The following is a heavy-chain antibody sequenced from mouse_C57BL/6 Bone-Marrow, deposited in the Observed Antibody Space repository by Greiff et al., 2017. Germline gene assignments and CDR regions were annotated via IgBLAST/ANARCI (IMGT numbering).Heavy chain of an antibody. CDR3: ARGGLPDYYAMGD. Sequence: VQLQQPGAELVKPGASVKMSCKASGYTFTSYWITWVKQRPGQGLEWIGDIYPGSGSTNYNEKFKSKATLTVDTSSSTAYMQLSSLTSEDSAVYDCARGGLPDYYAMGDWGQGASVTVSS. D-gene: IGHD2-2*01. V-gene: IGHV1-55*01. CDR1: GYTFTSYW. CDR2: IYPGSGST. J-gene: IGHJ4*01.